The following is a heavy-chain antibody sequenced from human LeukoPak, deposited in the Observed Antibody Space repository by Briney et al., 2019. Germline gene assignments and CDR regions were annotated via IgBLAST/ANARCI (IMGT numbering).Heavy chain of an antibody. V-gene: IGHV4-39*07. Sequence: SETLSLTCTVSGGSIRSSYYYWGWIRQPPGKGLEWIGEINHSGSTNYNPSLKSRVTISVDTSKNQFSLKLSSVTAADTVVYYCAREHTAMDYFDYWGQGTLVTVSS. CDR1: GGSIRSSYYY. J-gene: IGHJ4*02. CDR3: AREHTAMDYFDY. D-gene: IGHD5-18*01. CDR2: INHSGST.